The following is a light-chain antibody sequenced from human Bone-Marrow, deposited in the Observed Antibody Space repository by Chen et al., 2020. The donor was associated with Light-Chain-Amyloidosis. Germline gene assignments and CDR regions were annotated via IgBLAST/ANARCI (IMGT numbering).Light chain of an antibody. CDR3: SAGGGTNHFYV. CDR1: SNDAV. CDR2: EIT. Sequence: QSPLTQPPSASGFPGQSVTISCTGTSNDAVPWYQQYPGKAPQLIIYEITKRASGVPDRFAGSKSGNTASLTVSGLQADDEGDYFCSAGGGTNHFYVIGSGTRVTVL. J-gene: IGLJ1*01. V-gene: IGLV2-8*01.